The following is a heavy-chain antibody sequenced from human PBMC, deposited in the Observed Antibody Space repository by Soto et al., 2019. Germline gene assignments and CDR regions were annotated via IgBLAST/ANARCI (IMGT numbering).Heavy chain of an antibody. CDR1: GYSFTSYG. V-gene: IGHV1-18*01. D-gene: IGHD2-8*02. Sequence: GASVKVSCKASGYSFTSYGISWVRQAPGQGLEWMGWISAYNGNTNYAQKLQGRVTMTTDTSTSTAYMELNSLRAEDTALYYCAKSTGGTANGMGVWGQGTMVTVSS. CDR3: AKSTGGTANGMGV. J-gene: IGHJ6*02. CDR2: ISAYNGNT.